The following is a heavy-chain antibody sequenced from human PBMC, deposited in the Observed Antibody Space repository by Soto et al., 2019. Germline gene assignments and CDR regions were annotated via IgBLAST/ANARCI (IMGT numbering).Heavy chain of an antibody. V-gene: IGHV4-59*01. CDR2: IYYSGST. CDR3: ARVGITTVRGVQTDYYYYMDV. D-gene: IGHD3-10*01. Sequence: SETLSLTCTVSGGSISSYYWSWIRQPPGKGLEWIGYIYYSGSTNYNPSLKSRVTISVDTSKNQFSLKLSSVTAADTAVYYCARVGITTVRGVQTDYYYYMDVWGKGTTVTVSS. J-gene: IGHJ6*03. CDR1: GGSISSYY.